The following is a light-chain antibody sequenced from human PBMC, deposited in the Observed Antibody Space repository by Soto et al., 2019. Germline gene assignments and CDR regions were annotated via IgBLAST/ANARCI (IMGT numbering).Light chain of an antibody. V-gene: IGLV2-23*02. CDR1: SSDVGSYNL. CDR3: CSYAGSTISYV. Sequence: QSAMTQPASVSGSPGQSSTSSCTGTSSDVGSYNLVSWYQQHPGKAPKLMIYEVSKRPSGVSNRFSGSKSGNTASLTISGLQAEDEADYYCCSYAGSTISYVFGTGTKLTV. J-gene: IGLJ1*01. CDR2: EVS.